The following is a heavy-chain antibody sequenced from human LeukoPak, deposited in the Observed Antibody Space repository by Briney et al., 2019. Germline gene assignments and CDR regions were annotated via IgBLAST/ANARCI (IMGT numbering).Heavy chain of an antibody. Sequence: GRSLRLSCAASGFTFSSYGMHWVRQAPGKGLEWVAVISYDGSNKYYADSVEGRFTISRDNSKNTLYLQMNSLRAEDTAVYYCAKAPRRGYYYYGMDVWGQGTTVTVSS. CDR3: AKAPRRGYYYYGMDV. CDR1: GFTFSSYG. CDR2: ISYDGSNK. V-gene: IGHV3-30*18. J-gene: IGHJ6*02.